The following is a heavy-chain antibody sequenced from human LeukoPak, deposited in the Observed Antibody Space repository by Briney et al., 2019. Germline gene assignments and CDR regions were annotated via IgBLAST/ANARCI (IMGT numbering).Heavy chain of an antibody. V-gene: IGHV1-2*02. CDR2: INPNSGGT. CDR3: ARVREYSSVWYFDY. Sequence: ASVKVSCKASGSTFTGYYMHWVRQAPGQGLEWMGWINPNSGGTNYAQKFQDRVTMTRDTSITTAYMDMSRLRSDDTAVYYCARVREYSSVWYFDYWGQGTLVTVSS. D-gene: IGHD6-19*01. CDR1: GSTFTGYY. J-gene: IGHJ4*02.